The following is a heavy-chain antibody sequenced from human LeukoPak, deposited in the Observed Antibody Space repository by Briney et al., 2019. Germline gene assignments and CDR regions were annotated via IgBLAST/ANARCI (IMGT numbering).Heavy chain of an antibody. J-gene: IGHJ4*02. V-gene: IGHV3-48*02. CDR3: ARDAYTRSRYIPDY. D-gene: IGHD6-13*01. CDR1: GFNFSYYS. CDR2: ISSSSSTI. Sequence: PGGSLRLSCAASGFNFSYYSMNWVRQAPGSGLEWVSYISSSSSTIYYADSVRGRFTISRDNAKNSLYLQMYSLRDEDTAVYYCARDAYTRSRYIPDYWGQGTLVTVSS.